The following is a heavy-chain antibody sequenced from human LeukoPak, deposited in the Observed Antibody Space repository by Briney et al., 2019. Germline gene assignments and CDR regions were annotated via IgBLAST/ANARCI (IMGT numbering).Heavy chain of an antibody. D-gene: IGHD6-13*01. J-gene: IGHJ5*02. CDR2: IYHSGST. V-gene: IGHV4-30-2*01. CDR1: GGSISSGGYS. Sequence: SETLSLTCAVSGGSISSGGYSWSWIRQPPGKGLEWIGYIYHSGSTYYNPSLKSRVTISVDRSKNQFSLKLSSVTAADTAVYYCARVAAAGRIWFDPWGQGTLVTVSS. CDR3: ARVAAAGRIWFDP.